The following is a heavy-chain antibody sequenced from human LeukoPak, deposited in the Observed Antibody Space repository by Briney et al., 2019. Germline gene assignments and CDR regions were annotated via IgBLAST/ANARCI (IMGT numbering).Heavy chain of an antibody. Sequence: ASVKVSCKASGYTFTSYYMHWVRQAPGQGLEWMGIINPSGGSTSYAQKFQGRVTMTRDTSTSTDYMELSSLRSEDTAVYYCARESPPGSHYYYYYMDVWGKGTTVTVSS. J-gene: IGHJ6*03. V-gene: IGHV1-46*01. CDR3: ARESPPGSHYYYYYMDV. D-gene: IGHD3-10*01. CDR1: GYTFTSYY. CDR2: INPSGGST.